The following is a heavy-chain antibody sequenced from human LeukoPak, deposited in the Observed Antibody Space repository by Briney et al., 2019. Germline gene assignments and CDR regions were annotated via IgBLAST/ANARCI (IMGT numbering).Heavy chain of an antibody. V-gene: IGHV4-39*01. Sequence: SETLSLTCTVSGGSISSSSYYWGWIRQPPGKGLEWIVSIYYSGSTYYNPSLKSRVTISVDTSKNQFSLQLNSVTPEDTAVYYCARGVLERRYYYYYYGMDVWGQGTTVTVSS. J-gene: IGHJ6*02. CDR2: IYYSGST. CDR1: GGSISSSSYY. D-gene: IGHD1-1*01. CDR3: ARGVLERRYYYYYYGMDV.